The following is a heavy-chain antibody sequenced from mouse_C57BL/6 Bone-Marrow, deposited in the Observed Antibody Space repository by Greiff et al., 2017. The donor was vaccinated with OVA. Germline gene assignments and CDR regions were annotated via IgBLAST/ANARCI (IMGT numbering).Heavy chain of an antibody. D-gene: IGHD2-5*01. V-gene: IGHV3-6*01. CDR3: ARDLDYSNSYWYFDV. Sequence: VQLKESGPGLVKPSQSLSLTCSVTGYSITSGYYWNWIRQFPGNKLEWMGYISYDGSNNYNPSLKNRISITRDTSKNQFFLKLNSVTTEDTATYYCARDLDYSNSYWYFDVWGTGTTVTVSS. J-gene: IGHJ1*03. CDR1: GYSITSGYY. CDR2: ISYDGSN.